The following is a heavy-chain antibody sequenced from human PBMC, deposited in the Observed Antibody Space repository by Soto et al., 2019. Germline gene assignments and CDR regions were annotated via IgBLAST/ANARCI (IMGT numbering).Heavy chain of an antibody. Sequence: ASVKVSCKASREMFTYSCYHWVRQAPGQGLEWMGITNPHGRTTNYEQRFKGRVNMTWDTSASTVYMEVTSLRPEDTAVYYCARVQMGPRRDFMDVWGQGTWVTVSS. J-gene: IGHJ6*02. CDR3: ARVQMGPRRDFMDV. CDR1: REMFTYSC. V-gene: IGHV1-46*01. CDR2: TNPHGRTT. D-gene: IGHD2-21*02.